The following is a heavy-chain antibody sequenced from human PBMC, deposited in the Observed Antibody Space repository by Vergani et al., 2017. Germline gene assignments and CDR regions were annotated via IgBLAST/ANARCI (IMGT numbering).Heavy chain of an antibody. CDR1: GGTFSSYA. Sequence: QVQLVQSGAEVKKPGSSVKVSCKASGGTFSSYAISWVRQAPGQGLEWMGGIIPIFGTANYAQKFQGRVTITADKSTSTAYMELSRLRSDDTAVYYCATNRQSIAAPPGYWGQGTLVTVSS. CDR2: IIPIFGTA. CDR3: ATNRQSIAAPPGY. V-gene: IGHV1-69*06. D-gene: IGHD6-6*01. J-gene: IGHJ4*02.